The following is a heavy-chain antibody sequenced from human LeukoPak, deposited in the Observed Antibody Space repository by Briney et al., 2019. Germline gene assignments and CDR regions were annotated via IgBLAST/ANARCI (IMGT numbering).Heavy chain of an antibody. J-gene: IGHJ6*04. CDR3: VIHGSGSYVDYYYGMDV. Sequence: GGSLRLSCSASGFTFSSYAMHWVRQAPGKGLEYVSAIRSNGGSTYYADSVKGRFTISRDNSKNTLYLQMSSLRAEDTAVYYCVIHGSGSYVDYYYGMDVWGKGTTVTVSS. CDR2: IRSNGGST. D-gene: IGHD3-10*01. CDR1: GFTFSSYA. V-gene: IGHV3-64D*06.